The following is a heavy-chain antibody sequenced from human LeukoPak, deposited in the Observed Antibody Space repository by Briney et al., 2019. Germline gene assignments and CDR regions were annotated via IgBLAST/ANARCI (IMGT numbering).Heavy chain of an antibody. CDR1: GGSISSYY. CDR2: IYYSGST. V-gene: IGHV4-59*12. Sequence: PSETLSLTCTVSGGSISSYYWSWIRQPPGKGLEWIGYIYYSGSTNYNPSLKSRVTISVDTSKNQFSLKLSSVTAADTAVYYCARELRIAAAHHTVDYWGQGTLVTVSS. D-gene: IGHD6-13*01. CDR3: ARELRIAAAHHTVDY. J-gene: IGHJ4*02.